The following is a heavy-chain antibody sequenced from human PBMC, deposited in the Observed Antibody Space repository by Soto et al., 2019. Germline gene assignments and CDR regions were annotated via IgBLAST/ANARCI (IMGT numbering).Heavy chain of an antibody. D-gene: IGHD2-15*01. CDR1: GGSFSGYY. J-gene: IGHJ6*03. CDR2: INHSGST. V-gene: IGHV4-34*01. Sequence: SETLSLTCAVYGGSFSGYYWSWIRQPPGKGLEWIGGINHSGSTNYNPSLKSRVTISVDTSKNQFSLKLSSVTAADTAVYYCARGVVVAATRVYGEYYYYYMDVWGKGTTVTVSS. CDR3: ARGVVVAATRVYGEYYYYYMDV.